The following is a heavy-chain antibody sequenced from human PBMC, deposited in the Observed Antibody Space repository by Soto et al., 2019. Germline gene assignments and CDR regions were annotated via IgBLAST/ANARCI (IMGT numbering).Heavy chain of an antibody. CDR2: IWYDGSNK. V-gene: IGHV3-33*01. CDR3: ARGIAVAGTRFDY. J-gene: IGHJ4*02. D-gene: IGHD6-19*01. CDR1: GFTFSSYG. Sequence: QVQLVESGGGVVQPGRSLRLSCAASGFTFSSYGMHWVRQAPGKGLEWVAVIWYDGSNKYYADSVKGRFTISRDNSKNTLYLQMNSLRAEDTAVYYCARGIAVAGTRFDYWGQGTLVTVSS.